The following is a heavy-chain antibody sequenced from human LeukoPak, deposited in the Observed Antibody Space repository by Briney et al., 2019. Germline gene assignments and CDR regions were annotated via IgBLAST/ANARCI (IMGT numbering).Heavy chain of an antibody. D-gene: IGHD3-16*01. J-gene: IGHJ5*02. CDR2: MNSDASST. CDR3: AKDPLMITEGSWFDP. Sequence: PGGSRRLSCAPSALTLSIFWMHWVRQAPGGGRVWVSPMNSDASSTTYADSVKGRFTISRDTARNTLYLQMNSLRAEDTAVYYCAKDPLMITEGSWFDPWGQGTLVTVSS. CDR1: ALTLSIFW. V-gene: IGHV3-74*01.